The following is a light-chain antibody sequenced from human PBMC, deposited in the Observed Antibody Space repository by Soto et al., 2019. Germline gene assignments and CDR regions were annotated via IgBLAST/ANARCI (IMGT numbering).Light chain of an antibody. J-gene: IGKJ5*01. CDR3: QQYNNWPLT. CDR2: GAS. V-gene: IGKV3D-15*01. CDR1: QSVSSN. Sequence: EILLTQSPATLSVSPGERATLSCRASQSVSSNLAWHQQRPGQAPRLLIYGASTRATGVPARLSGGGYGTEFTLTITSLQSEDFAVYWCQQYNNWPLTFGPGTRLEIK.